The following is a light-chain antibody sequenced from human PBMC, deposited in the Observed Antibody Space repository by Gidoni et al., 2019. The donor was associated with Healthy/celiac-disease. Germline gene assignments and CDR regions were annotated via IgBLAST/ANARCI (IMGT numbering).Light chain of an antibody. CDR2: AAS. V-gene: IGKV1-9*01. CDR3: QQLNSYPIT. CDR1: QGISSY. Sequence: DIQLTQSPSFLSASVGDRVTITCRASQGISSYLAWYQQKPGKAPKLLIYAASTLQSGVPSRFSGSGSGTEFTLTISSLQPEDFATYYCQQLNSYPITFGPXTKVEIK. J-gene: IGKJ3*01.